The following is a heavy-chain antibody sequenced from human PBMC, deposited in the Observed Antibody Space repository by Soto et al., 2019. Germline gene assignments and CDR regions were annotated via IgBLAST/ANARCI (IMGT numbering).Heavy chain of an antibody. V-gene: IGHV3-30*18. J-gene: IGHJ6*02. CDR3: AKDHYDLETYYYGMDV. Sequence: QVQLVESGGGVVQPGRSLRLSCAASGFTFSSYGMHWVRQAPGKGLEWVAVISYDGSNKYYADSVKGRFTISRDNSKNTLYLQTNSLRAEDTAVYYCAKDHYDLETYYYGMDVWGQGTTVTVSS. CDR2: ISYDGSNK. D-gene: IGHD3-3*01. CDR1: GFTFSSYG.